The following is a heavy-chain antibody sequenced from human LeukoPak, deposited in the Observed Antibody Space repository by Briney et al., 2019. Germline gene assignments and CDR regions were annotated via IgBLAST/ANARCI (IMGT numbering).Heavy chain of an antibody. Sequence: EASETLSLTCAVYGGSFSDYYWSWIRQTPGEGLQWIGGIKYTGSTDYNPSLKSRVTISVDTSKNQFSLKLSSVTAADTAVYYCARRRPYGDYSDYWGQGTLVTVSS. D-gene: IGHD4-17*01. CDR3: ARRRPYGDYSDY. J-gene: IGHJ4*02. CDR2: IKYTGST. V-gene: IGHV4-34*01. CDR1: GGSFSDYY.